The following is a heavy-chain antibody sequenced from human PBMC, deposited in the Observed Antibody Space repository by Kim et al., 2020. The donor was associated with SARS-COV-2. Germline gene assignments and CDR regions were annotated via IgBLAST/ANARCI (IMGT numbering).Heavy chain of an antibody. D-gene: IGHD3-9*01. CDR1: GFTFSDYY. Sequence: GGSLRLSCAASGFTFSDYYMSWIRQAPGKGLEWVSYISSSGSTIYYADSVKGRFTISRDNAKNSLYLQMNSLRAEDTAVYYCARVGPFNYDILSGYYLVWYFDYGGQGTLVTVSS. CDR3: ARVGPFNYDILSGYYLVWYFDY. CDR2: ISSSGSTI. J-gene: IGHJ4*02. V-gene: IGHV3-11*01.